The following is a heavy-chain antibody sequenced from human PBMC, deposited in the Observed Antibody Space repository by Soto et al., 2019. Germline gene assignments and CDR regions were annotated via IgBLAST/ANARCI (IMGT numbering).Heavy chain of an antibody. D-gene: IGHD1-7*01. CDR2: IIPIFGTA. V-gene: IGHV1-69*01. Sequence: QVQLVQSGAEVKKPGSSVKVSCKASGGTFSSYAISWVRQAPGQGLEWMGGIIPIFGTANYAQKFQGRVTITADESTSTAYMELSSLRSEDTAVYYCASDATGRTHPTRGWFDPWGQGTLVTVSS. CDR1: GGTFSSYA. CDR3: ASDATGRTHPTRGWFDP. J-gene: IGHJ5*02.